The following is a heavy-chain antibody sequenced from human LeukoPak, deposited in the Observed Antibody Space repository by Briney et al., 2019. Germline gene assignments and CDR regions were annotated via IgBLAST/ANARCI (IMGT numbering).Heavy chain of an antibody. J-gene: IGHJ3*02. CDR3: ARGGGWGTRDTFDI. D-gene: IGHD3-16*01. CDR2: IYTSGST. Sequence: SETLSLTCSVSGGSISSGSYYCSWIRQPAGKGLEWIGRIYTSGSTNYNPSLKSRVTISVDTSKNQFSLKLSSVTAADTAVYYCARGGGWGTRDTFDIWGQGTMVTVSS. V-gene: IGHV4-61*02. CDR1: GGSISSGSYY.